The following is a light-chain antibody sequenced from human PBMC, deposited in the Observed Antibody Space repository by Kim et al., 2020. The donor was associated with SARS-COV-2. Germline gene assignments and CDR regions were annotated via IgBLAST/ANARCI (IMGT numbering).Light chain of an antibody. J-gene: IGLJ3*02. Sequence: ALGQTARVTWGGSNIGIKVVHWWQRKTGQAPVVLIYKDSNRPSGIPERFFGSNSGNTATLTISRAQAGDEADYYCQVWDSSTTWVFGGGTQLTVL. CDR1: NIGIKV. CDR3: QVWDSSTTWV. CDR2: KDS. V-gene: IGLV3-9*01.